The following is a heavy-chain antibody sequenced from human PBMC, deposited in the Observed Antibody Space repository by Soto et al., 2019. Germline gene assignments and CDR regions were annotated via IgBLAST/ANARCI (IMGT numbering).Heavy chain of an antibody. V-gene: IGHV1-69*08. Sequence: QVQLVQSGAEVKKPGSSVKVSCKASGGTFSSYTISWVRQAAGQGLEWMGRIIPILGIANYAQKFQGRVTITADKSTSTAYMELSSLRSEDTAVYYCARDEQQLVRGHYGMDVWGQGTTVTVSS. D-gene: IGHD6-13*01. J-gene: IGHJ6*02. CDR2: IIPILGIA. CDR3: ARDEQQLVRGHYGMDV. CDR1: GGTFSSYT.